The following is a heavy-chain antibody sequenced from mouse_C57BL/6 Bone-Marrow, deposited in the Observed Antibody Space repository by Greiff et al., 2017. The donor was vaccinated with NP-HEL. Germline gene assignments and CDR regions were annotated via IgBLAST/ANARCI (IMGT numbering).Heavy chain of an antibody. CDR2: IYPGSGST. V-gene: IGHV1-55*01. CDR3: ARRPGNYFYYAMDY. CDR1: GYTFTSYW. D-gene: IGHD2-1*01. Sequence: QVQLQQPGAELVKPGASVKMSCKASGYTFTSYWITWVKQRPGQGLEWIGEIYPGSGSTNYNEKFKSKATLTVDTSSSTAYMQLSSLTSEDSAVYYRARRPGNYFYYAMDYWGQGTSVTVST. J-gene: IGHJ4*01.